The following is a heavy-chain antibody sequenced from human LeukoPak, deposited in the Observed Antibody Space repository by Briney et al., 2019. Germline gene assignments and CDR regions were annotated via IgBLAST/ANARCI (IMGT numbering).Heavy chain of an antibody. J-gene: IGHJ6*03. CDR2: ITISTTLI. V-gene: IGHV3-48*01. CDR1: GFTFSNYN. CDR3: ARAAIVGATGDYYYYYMDV. Sequence: GGSLRLSCAASGFTFSNYNMNWVRQAPGKGLEWVAYITISTTLIYYADSVKGRFTISRDIAKNSLYLQMNSLRAEDTAVYYCARAAIVGATGDYYYYYMDVWGKGTTVTVSS. D-gene: IGHD1-26*01.